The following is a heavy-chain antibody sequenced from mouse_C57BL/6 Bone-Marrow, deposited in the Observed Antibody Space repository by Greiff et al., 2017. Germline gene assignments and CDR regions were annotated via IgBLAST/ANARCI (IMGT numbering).Heavy chain of an antibody. D-gene: IGHD2-4*01. CDR3: ARDSYYDCGEGCYFDY. CDR1: GFTFSDYY. J-gene: IGHJ2*01. V-gene: IGHV5-16*01. CDR2: INYDGSST. Sequence: DVMLVESEGGLVQPGSSMKLSCTASGFTFSDYYMAWVRQVPEKGLEWVANINYDGSSTYYLDALKSRFIISRDNAKNILYLKMSSLKSEDTATYYCARDSYYDCGEGCYFDYWGQGTTLTVSS.